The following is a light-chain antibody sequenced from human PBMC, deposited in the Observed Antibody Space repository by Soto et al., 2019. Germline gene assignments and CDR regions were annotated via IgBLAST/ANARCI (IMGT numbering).Light chain of an antibody. V-gene: IGKV3-20*01. J-gene: IGKJ1*01. CDR2: GAS. CDR1: QSVSSTY. Sequence: EIVLTQSPGTPSLSPGERATLSCRASQSVSSTYLAWYQQKPGQAPRLLIYGASNRATGIPDRFSGSGSGTDFTLTISRLEPEDFAVYYCQQYGGLRLTFGQGTRVDI. CDR3: QQYGGLRLT.